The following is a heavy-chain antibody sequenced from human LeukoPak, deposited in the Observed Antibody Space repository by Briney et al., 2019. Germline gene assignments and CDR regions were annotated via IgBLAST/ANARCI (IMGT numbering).Heavy chain of an antibody. D-gene: IGHD6-13*01. CDR1: GYSISSGYY. J-gene: IGHJ4*02. Sequence: SETLSLTCAVSGYSISSGYYWGWIRQPPGKGLEWIGSIYHSGSTYYNPSLKSRVTISVDTSKNQFSLKLSSVTAADTAVYYCANTLWNPTYSSSWSEYWDQGTLVTVSS. CDR3: ANTLWNPTYSSSWSEY. CDR2: IYHSGST. V-gene: IGHV4-38-2*01.